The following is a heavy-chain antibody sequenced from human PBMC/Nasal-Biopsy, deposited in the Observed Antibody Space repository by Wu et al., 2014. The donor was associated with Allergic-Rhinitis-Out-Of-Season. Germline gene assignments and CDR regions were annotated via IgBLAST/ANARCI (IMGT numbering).Heavy chain of an antibody. Sequence: LRLSCAASGFTFSSYGMHWVRQAPGKGLECVSLIYSGGSTHYADSVKGRITISRDNAENSLYLQMNSLRAEDTAVYYCARGGTSGYNWFDPWGQG. D-gene: IGHD6-25*01. CDR3: ARGGTSGYNWFDP. CDR1: GFTFSSYG. J-gene: IGHJ5*02. CDR2: IYSGGST. V-gene: IGHV3-21*01.